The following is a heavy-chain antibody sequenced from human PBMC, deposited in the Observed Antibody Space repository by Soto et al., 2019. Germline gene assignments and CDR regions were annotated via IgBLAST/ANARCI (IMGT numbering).Heavy chain of an antibody. V-gene: IGHV1-69*06. CDR2: IIPILGTP. Sequence: QVQLVQSGAEVKKPGSSVEVSCKASGDTFSTHAITWVRQAPGQGREWMGGIIPILGTPNYAQKFQGRVTIIADKSTSTAYMELSSVRSDDTAVYYCARVGDYGMDVWGQGTTITVSS. CDR3: ARVGDYGMDV. CDR1: GDTFSTHA. D-gene: IGHD3-10*01. J-gene: IGHJ6*02.